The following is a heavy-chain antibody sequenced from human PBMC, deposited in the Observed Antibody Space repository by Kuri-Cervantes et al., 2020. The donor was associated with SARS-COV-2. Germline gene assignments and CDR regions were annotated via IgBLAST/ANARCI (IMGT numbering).Heavy chain of an antibody. CDR1: GYTFTGYY. J-gene: IGHJ3*02. CDR3: ARCGWRAAGKIDAFDI. D-gene: IGHD6-19*01. Sequence: ASVKVSCKASGYTFTGYYMHWVRQAPGQGLEWMGWINPNSGGTNYAEKFQGRGTMTRDTSISTAYMELSRLRSDDTAVYYCARCGWRAAGKIDAFDIWGQGTMVTVSS. CDR2: INPNSGGT. V-gene: IGHV1-2*02.